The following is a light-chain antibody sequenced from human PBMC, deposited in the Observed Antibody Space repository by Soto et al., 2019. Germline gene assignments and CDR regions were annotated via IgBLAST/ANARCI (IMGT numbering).Light chain of an antibody. V-gene: IGLV7-46*01. CDR1: TGAVTSGHY. J-gene: IGLJ7*01. CDR3: LLFHSGARPV. Sequence: QAVVTQDPSLTVSPGGTVTLTCGSSTGAVTSGHYPYWFQQKPGQAPRTLIYNTSNKHSWTPARFSGTLLGGKAALTLSGAQPEDEADYYCLLFHSGARPVFGGGTQLTVL. CDR2: NTS.